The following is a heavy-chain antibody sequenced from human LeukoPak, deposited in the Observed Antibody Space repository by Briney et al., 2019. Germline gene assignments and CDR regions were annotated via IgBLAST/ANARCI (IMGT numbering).Heavy chain of an antibody. V-gene: IGHV4-39*01. J-gene: IGHJ5*02. CDR2: IYYSGST. Sequence: SETLSLTCTVSGGSISSSSYYCGWIRQPPGKGLVWIGSIYYSGSTYYNPSLKSGVTISVDTSKNQFSLKLSSVTAADTAVYYCARPGEGWLFPNWFDRWGQGTLVTVSS. CDR1: GGSISSSSYY. CDR3: ARPGEGWLFPNWFDR. D-gene: IGHD3-22*01.